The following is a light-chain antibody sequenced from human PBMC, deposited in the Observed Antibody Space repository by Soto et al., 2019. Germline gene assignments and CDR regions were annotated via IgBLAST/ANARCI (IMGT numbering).Light chain of an antibody. J-gene: IGKJ1*01. CDR1: QSLLHRNGHNY. CDR2: LGS. Sequence: DIVMTQSPISLPVTPGEPASISCRSSQSLLHRNGHNYLDWYLQKPGQSPQLLIYLGSNRASGVPDRFSGSGSGTDFTLKISRVEAEDVGVYYCMQTLQTWTFGQGTKVEIK. CDR3: MQTLQTWT. V-gene: IGKV2-28*01.